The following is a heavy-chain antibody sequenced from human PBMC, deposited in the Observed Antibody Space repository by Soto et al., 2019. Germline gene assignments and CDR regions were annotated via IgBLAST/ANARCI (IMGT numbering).Heavy chain of an antibody. CDR1: GFTFSSYA. V-gene: IGHV3-23*01. Sequence: PGGSLRLSCAASGFTFSSYAMSWVRQAPGKGLEWVSAISGSGGSTYYADSVKGRFTISRDNSKNTLYLQMNSLRAEDTAVYYCAKDGYCSSTSCYTHYYYYGMDVWGQGTTVTVSS. CDR2: ISGSGGST. CDR3: AKDGYCSSTSCYTHYYYYGMDV. J-gene: IGHJ6*02. D-gene: IGHD2-2*02.